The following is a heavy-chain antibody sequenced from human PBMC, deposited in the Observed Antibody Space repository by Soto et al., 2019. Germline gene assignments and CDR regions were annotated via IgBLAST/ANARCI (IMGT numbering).Heavy chain of an antibody. CDR3: ARPPTASLDAFEI. V-gene: IGHV4-39*01. Sequence: SETLSLTCTVSGGSISSTFYYWGWIRQPPGKGLEWIGSIYYSGSTYYNPSLKSRVTISVDTSKNQFSLSLNSVTAADTAVYYCARPPTASLDAFEIWGQGTMVTVSS. CDR2: IYYSGST. J-gene: IGHJ3*02. CDR1: GGSISSTFYY.